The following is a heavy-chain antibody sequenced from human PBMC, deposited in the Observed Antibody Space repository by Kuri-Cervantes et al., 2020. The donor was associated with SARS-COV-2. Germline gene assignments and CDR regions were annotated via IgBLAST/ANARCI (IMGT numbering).Heavy chain of an antibody. D-gene: IGHD2-2*01. CDR2: INPNSGGT. J-gene: IGHJ6*03. CDR3: ARGLVDRYCSSTSCPYYYYYYMDV. Sequence: ASVKVSCKASGYTFTGYYMHWVRQAPGQGLEWMGWINPNSGGTNYAQKFQGRVTMTRDTSISTAYMELSRLRSEDTAVYYCARGLVDRYCSSTSCPYYYYYYMDVWGKGTTVTVSS. CDR1: GYTFTGYY. V-gene: IGHV1-2*02.